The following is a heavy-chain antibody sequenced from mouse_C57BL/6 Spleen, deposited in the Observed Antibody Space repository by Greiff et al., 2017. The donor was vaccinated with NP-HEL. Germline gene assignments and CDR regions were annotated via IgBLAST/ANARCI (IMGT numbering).Heavy chain of an antibody. Sequence: QVQLKESGPGLVQPSQSLSITCTVSGFSLTSYGVHWVRQSPGKGLEWLGVIWSGGSTDYNAAFISRLSISKDNSKSQVFFKMNSLQADDTAIYYCARGRREPIYYDYDGDYYAMDYWGQGTSVTVSS. V-gene: IGHV2-2*01. D-gene: IGHD2-4*01. CDR3: ARGRREPIYYDYDGDYYAMDY. CDR2: IWSGGST. J-gene: IGHJ4*01. CDR1: GFSLTSYG.